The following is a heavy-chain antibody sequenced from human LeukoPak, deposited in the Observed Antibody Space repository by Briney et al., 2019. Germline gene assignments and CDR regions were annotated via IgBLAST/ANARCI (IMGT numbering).Heavy chain of an antibody. Sequence: MASETLSLTCTVSGGSISSSSYYWGWIRQPPGKGLEWIGSIYYSGSTYYNPSLKSRVTISVDTSKNQFSLKLSSVTAADTAVYYCASSAGSATEDPYYFDYWGRGTLVTVSS. CDR2: IYYSGST. D-gene: IGHD6-13*01. J-gene: IGHJ4*02. V-gene: IGHV4-39*01. CDR3: ASSAGSATEDPYYFDY. CDR1: GGSISSSSYY.